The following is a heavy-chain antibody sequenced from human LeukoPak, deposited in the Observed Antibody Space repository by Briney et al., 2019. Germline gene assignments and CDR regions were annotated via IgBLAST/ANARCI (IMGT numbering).Heavy chain of an antibody. CDR3: TRPNYGDYADDY. CDR2: IRSKANNYET. D-gene: IGHD4-17*01. Sequence: GGSLKLSCAASGFTFSGSAMHWVRRASGKGLEWVGRIRSKANNYETTYAPSVKGRFATSRDDSKNTAYLQMNGLKTEDTAMYYCTRPNYGDYADDYWGQGTLVTVSS. J-gene: IGHJ4*02. V-gene: IGHV3-73*01. CDR1: GFTFSGSA.